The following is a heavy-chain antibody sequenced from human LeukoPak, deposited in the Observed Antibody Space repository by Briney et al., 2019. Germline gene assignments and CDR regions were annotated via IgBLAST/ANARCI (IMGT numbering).Heavy chain of an antibody. V-gene: IGHV4-39*07. J-gene: IGHJ3*02. Sequence: SSETLSLTCTVSGGSISSSSYYWGWIRQPPGKGLEWIGSIYYSGSTYYNPSLKSRVTISVDTSKNQFSQKLSSVTAADTAVYYCARDHSTYGDYPLDVFDIWGQGTMVTVFS. CDR2: IYYSGST. CDR3: ARDHSTYGDYPLDVFDI. CDR1: GGSISSSSYY. D-gene: IGHD4-17*01.